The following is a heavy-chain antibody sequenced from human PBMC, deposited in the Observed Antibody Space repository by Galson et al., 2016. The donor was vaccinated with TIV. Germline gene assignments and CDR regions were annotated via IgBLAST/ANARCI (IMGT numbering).Heavy chain of an antibody. V-gene: IGHV1-69*13. CDR3: ARGGWSGDPGDYHYFYMDV. D-gene: IGHD3-3*01. CDR2: SVPMFGIA. CDR1: RGSFSSFA. J-gene: IGHJ6*03. Sequence: SVKVSCKASRGSFSSFAINWVRQAPGQGLGWMGGSVPMFGIATYAQKFQGRVTFSADASTTTAYMELRSLRSQDTAVYYCARGGWSGDPGDYHYFYMDVWGKGTAVTVSS.